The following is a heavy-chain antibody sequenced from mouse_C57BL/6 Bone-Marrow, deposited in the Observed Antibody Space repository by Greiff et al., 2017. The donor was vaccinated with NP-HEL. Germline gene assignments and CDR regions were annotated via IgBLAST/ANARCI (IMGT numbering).Heavy chain of an antibody. D-gene: IGHD3-2*02. J-gene: IGHJ3*01. V-gene: IGHV1-76*01. CDR3: ARSGSGTGFAY. CDR2: IYPGSGNT. Sequence: VQLQQSGAELVRPGASVKLSCKASGYTFTDYYINWVKQRPGQGLEWIARIYPGSGNTYYNEKFKGKATLTAEKSSSTAYMQLSSLTSEDSAVYFCARSGSGTGFAYWGQGTLVTVSA. CDR1: GYTFTDYY.